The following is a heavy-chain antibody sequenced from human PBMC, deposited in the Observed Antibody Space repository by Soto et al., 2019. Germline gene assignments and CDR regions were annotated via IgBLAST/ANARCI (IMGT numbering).Heavy chain of an antibody. Sequence: PGGSLRLSCAASGFTFSSYSMNWVRQPPGKGLEWVSSISSSSYIYYADSVKGRFTISRDNSKNTLYLQMNSLRAEDTAVYYCAKDPYSSSSRGDNWGQGTLVTVSS. CDR3: AKDPYSSSSRGDN. J-gene: IGHJ4*02. CDR2: ISSSSYI. D-gene: IGHD6-6*01. V-gene: IGHV3-21*04. CDR1: GFTFSSYS.